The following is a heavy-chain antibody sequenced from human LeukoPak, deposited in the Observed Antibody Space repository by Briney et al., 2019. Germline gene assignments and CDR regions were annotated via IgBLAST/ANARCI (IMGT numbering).Heavy chain of an antibody. V-gene: IGHV3-21*01. CDR3: VTRASVNGKTRF. CDR2: ISRTSSYI. D-gene: IGHD1/OR15-1a*01. Sequence: PGGSLRLSCAASGLPFSTYSMNWVRQAPGKGLEWVSTISRTSSYIYEADSVKGRFPISRDDANNSLYLQMNIVRDDDTAVYYCVTRASVNGKTRFWGQGTLVTVSS. J-gene: IGHJ4*02. CDR1: GLPFSTYS.